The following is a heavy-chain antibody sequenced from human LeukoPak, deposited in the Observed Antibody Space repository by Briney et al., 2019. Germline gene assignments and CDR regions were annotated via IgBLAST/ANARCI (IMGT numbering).Heavy chain of an antibody. V-gene: IGHV3-11*04. CDR3: ASGSYGSGFYYFYYMDV. D-gene: IGHD3-10*01. J-gene: IGHJ6*03. Sequence: GGSLRLSCAASGITFSDHYMSWIRQAPGKGLEWLSYISSGGDSIYYADSVKGRFTISMDNAKNSVSLQMNSLRAEDTAVYYCASGSYGSGFYYFYYMDVWGRGTTVTVSS. CDR1: GITFSDHY. CDR2: ISSGGDSI.